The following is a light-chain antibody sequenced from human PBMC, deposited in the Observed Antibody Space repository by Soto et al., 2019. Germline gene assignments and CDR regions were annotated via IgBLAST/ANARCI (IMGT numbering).Light chain of an antibody. J-gene: IGKJ3*01. CDR2: AAS. CDR1: QGVSNY. V-gene: IGKV1-27*01. CDR3: QKYNRVPFT. Sequence: DIQMTQSPPSLSASVGDRITFTCRASQGVSNYLAWYQQKPGRRPKLLIYAASTLQSWVPSRFSGSGSGRDFTLTIISLQTEDVATYYCQKYNRVPFTFGPGTKWKSN.